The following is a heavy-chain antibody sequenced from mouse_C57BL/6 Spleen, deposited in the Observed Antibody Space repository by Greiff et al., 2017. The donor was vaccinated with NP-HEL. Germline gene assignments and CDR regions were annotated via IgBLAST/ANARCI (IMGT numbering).Heavy chain of an antibody. D-gene: IGHD4-1*01. V-gene: IGHV1-81*01. J-gene: IGHJ4*01. CDR1: GYTFTSYG. CDR3: ARWESYAMDY. Sequence: QVQLKESGAELARPGASVKLSCKASGYTFTSYGISWVKQRTGQGLEWIGEIYPRSGNTYYNEKFKGKATLTADKSSSTAYMELRSLTSEDSAVYFCARWESYAMDYWGQGTSVTVSS. CDR2: IYPRSGNT.